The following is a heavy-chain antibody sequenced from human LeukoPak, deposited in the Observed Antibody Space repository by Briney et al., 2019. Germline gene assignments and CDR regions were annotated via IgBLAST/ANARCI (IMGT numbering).Heavy chain of an antibody. CDR2: IYYSGST. D-gene: IGHD2-15*01. Sequence: PSETLSLTCTVSGGSISSYYWSWIRQPPGKGLEWIGYIYYSGSTNYNPSLKSRVTISVDTSKTQFSLKLSSVPAADTAVYYCAREGVGGYCSGGSCYSMDVWGQGTTVTVSS. J-gene: IGHJ6*02. CDR1: GGSISSYY. CDR3: AREGVGGYCSGGSCYSMDV. V-gene: IGHV4-59*01.